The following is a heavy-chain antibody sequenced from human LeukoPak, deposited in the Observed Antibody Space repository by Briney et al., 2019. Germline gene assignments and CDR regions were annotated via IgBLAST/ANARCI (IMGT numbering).Heavy chain of an antibody. D-gene: IGHD1-1*01. J-gene: IGHJ5*02. V-gene: IGHV3-23*01. CDR1: GFIFSNYA. Sequence: PGGSLRLSCAASGFIFSNYAMTWVRQAPGKGLEWVSVISASGDGKYYVESVKGRFTISRDNSKNTLFLQMNSLRAKDTAIYYCANNWNCDHWGQGTLVTVSS. CDR2: ISASGDGK. CDR3: ANNWNCDH.